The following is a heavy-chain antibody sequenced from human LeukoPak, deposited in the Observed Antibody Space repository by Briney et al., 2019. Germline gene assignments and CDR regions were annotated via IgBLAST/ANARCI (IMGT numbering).Heavy chain of an antibody. CDR3: VKGNSGSYYGAFDI. CDR1: GFTFSTYG. J-gene: IGHJ3*02. Sequence: AGGSLRLSCAASGFTFSTYGIDWVRQAPGKGLEWVAVISNDGSNQDYVDFVKGRFTISRDNSKNTLYLQMNSLRAEDTAIYYCVKGNSGSYYGAFDIWGQGTMVTVSS. D-gene: IGHD1-26*01. CDR2: ISNDGSNQ. V-gene: IGHV3-30*18.